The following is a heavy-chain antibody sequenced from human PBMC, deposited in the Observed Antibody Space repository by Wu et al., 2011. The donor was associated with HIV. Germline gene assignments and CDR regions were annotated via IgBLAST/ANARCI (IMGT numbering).Heavy chain of an antibody. CDR3: ARSPRTAGGFYYSMDV. D-gene: IGHD1-1*01. CDR1: GYTFSTYA. J-gene: IGHJ6*03. Sequence: QVQLMQSGAEVKKPGSSVKVSCKTSGYTFSTYAVTWVRQAPGQGLEWMGRIIPSFGTANYAQKFQGRVAITADESMTTIDMELSSLKSDDTAVYFCARSPRTAGGFYYSMDVWGKGTTVTVSS. V-gene: IGHV1-69*15. CDR2: IIPSFGTA.